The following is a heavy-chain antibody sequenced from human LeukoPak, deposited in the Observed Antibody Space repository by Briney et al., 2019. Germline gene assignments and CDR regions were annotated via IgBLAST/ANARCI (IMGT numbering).Heavy chain of an antibody. J-gene: IGHJ4*02. CDR1: GFPFDDYG. D-gene: IGHD6-25*01. CDR3: AKAMSRSSGWPVY. CDR2: INWNGGST. Sequence: PGGSLRLSCAASGFPFDDYGMNSVRQVPGKGLEWVSGINWNGGSTGYADSVKGRFTISRDNAKNSLYLQMNSLRAVDTAVYYCAKAMSRSSGWPVYWGQGTLVTVSS. V-gene: IGHV3-20*04.